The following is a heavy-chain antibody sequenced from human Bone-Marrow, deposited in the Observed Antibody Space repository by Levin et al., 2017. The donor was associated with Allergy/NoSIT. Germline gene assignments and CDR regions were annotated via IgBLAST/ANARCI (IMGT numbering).Heavy chain of an antibody. V-gene: IGHV4-34*01. J-gene: IGHJ1*01. CDR3: ASLTSSGWYVEYFQH. CDR2: INHSGST. D-gene: IGHD6-19*01. Sequence: SETLSLTCAVYGGSFSGYYWSWIRQPPGKGLEWIGEINHSGSTNYNPSLKSRVTISVDTSKNQFSLKLSSVTAADTAVYYCASLTSSGWYVEYFQHWGQGTLVTVSS. CDR1: GGSFSGYY.